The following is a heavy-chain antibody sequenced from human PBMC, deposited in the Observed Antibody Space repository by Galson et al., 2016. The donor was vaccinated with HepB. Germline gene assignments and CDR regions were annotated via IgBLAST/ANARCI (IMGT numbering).Heavy chain of an antibody. CDR1: GDTFTGYY. V-gene: IGHV1-2*04. D-gene: IGHD6-25*01. CDR3: ATTTGYRSGWGAFDI. J-gene: IGHJ3*02. Sequence: SVKVSCKASGDTFTGYYIHWVRQAPGQGLEWMAWLSANSGATNYAQKFQGWVTMTRDTSISTAYMELTSLTSDATAIYYCATTTGYRSGWGAFDIWGQGTMVTVSS. CDR2: LSANSGAT.